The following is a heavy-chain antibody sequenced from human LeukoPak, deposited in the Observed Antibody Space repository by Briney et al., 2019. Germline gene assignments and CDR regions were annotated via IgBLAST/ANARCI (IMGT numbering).Heavy chain of an antibody. CDR3: ARSGQPDYYYYMDV. D-gene: IGHD1-26*01. J-gene: IGHJ6*03. CDR1: GYTFTTYG. Sequence: ASVKVSCKASGYTFTTYGISWVRQAPGQGLEWMGWISAYNGNTNYAQKLQGRVTMTTDTSTSTAYMELRSLRSDDTAVYYCARSGQPDYYYYMDVWGKGTTVPVSS. CDR2: ISAYNGNT. V-gene: IGHV1-18*01.